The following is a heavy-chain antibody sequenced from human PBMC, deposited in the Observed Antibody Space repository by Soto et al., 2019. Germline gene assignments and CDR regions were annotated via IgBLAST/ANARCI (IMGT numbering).Heavy chain of an antibody. D-gene: IGHD2-8*02. V-gene: IGHV4-59*01. CDR1: GGSISSYY. J-gene: IGHJ5*02. CDR2: IYYSGST. CDR3: ARGPTGWFDP. Sequence: ETLSLTCPVPGGSISSYYWSWIRQPPGKGLEWIGYIYYSGSTNYNPSLKSRVTISVDTSKNQFSLKLSSVTAADTDVYYCARGPTGWFDPWGQGTLVTVYS.